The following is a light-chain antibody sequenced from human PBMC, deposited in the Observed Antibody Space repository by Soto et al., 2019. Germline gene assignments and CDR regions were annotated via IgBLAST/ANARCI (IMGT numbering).Light chain of an antibody. CDR3: CSHEGSITYV. V-gene: IGLV2-23*01. J-gene: IGLJ1*01. CDR1: SSDVGGYNL. CDR2: EGS. Sequence: QSALTQPPSASGSPGQSVTISCTGTSSDVGGYNLVSWYQQYPGKPPKLMIYEGSKRPSGVSSRFSGSKSGSTASLTISGLRTEDEADYYCCSHEGSITYVFGTGTKVTVL.